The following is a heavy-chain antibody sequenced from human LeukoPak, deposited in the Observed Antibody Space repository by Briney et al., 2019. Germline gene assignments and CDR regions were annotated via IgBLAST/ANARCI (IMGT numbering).Heavy chain of an antibody. D-gene: IGHD3-9*01. V-gene: IGHV4-39*07. CDR1: GGSISSSSYY. J-gene: IGHJ6*03. Sequence: PSETLSLTCTVSGGSISSSSYYWGWIRQPPGKGLEWIGSIYYSGSTYYNPSLKSRVTISVDTSKNQFSLELSSVTAADTAVYYCASIPIYYYYYYMDVWGKGTTVTVSS. CDR3: ASIPIYYYYYYMDV. CDR2: IYYSGST.